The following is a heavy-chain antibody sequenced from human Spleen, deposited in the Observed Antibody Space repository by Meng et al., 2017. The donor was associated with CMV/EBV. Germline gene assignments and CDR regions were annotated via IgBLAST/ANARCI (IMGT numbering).Heavy chain of an antibody. CDR3: AGSRPGGGACDY. Sequence: HVQVPQSGPGLVKPSETVSLTCIVSGSSIKNYNWNWVRQPAGQGLEWIGLIQVIGHTVYNPSLKSRVTVSLDASKSQFSLTLNSVTAADTATYYCAGSRPGGGACDYWGQGILVTVSS. D-gene: IGHD3-16*01. CDR2: IQVIGHT. CDR1: GSSIKNYN. V-gene: IGHV4-4*07. J-gene: IGHJ4*02.